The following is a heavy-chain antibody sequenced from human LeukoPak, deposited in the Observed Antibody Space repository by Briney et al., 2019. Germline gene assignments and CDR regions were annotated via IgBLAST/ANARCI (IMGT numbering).Heavy chain of an antibody. CDR2: ISGSSTYI. D-gene: IGHD4-23*01. V-gene: IGHV3-21*01. CDR3: ARAQLPDYLGKGPAEYFQH. CDR1: GFTFSTYT. Sequence: KTGGSLRLSCAASGFTFSTYTFDWVRQAPGKGLEWVSSISGSSTYIYYADSVKGRFTISRDNAKNSLFLQMNSLRAEDTAVYYCARAQLPDYLGKGPAEYFQHWGQGTLVTVSS. J-gene: IGHJ1*01.